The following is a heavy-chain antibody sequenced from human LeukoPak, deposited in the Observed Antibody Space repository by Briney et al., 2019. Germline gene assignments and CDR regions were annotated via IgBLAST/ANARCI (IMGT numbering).Heavy chain of an antibody. V-gene: IGHV4-34*01. CDR2: INHSGST. J-gene: IGHJ6*02. CDR1: GGSISSYY. CDR3: ARGGGNSRRHYYYYYGMDV. D-gene: IGHD4-23*01. Sequence: SETLSLTCTVSGGSISSYYWSWIRQPPGKGLEWIGEINHSGSTNYNPSLKSRVTTSVDTSKNQFSLKLSSVTAADTAVYYCARGGGNSRRHYYYYYGMDVWGQGTTVTVSS.